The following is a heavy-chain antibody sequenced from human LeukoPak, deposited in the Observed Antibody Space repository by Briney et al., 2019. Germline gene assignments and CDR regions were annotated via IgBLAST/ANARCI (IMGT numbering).Heavy chain of an antibody. V-gene: IGHV3-23*01. CDR3: AKTRSRVVVPAAYY. D-gene: IGHD2-2*01. CDR1: GFPFSTYA. J-gene: IGHJ4*02. CDR2: IRGSGGNT. Sequence: GGSLRLSCAASGFPFSTYAMNWVRQAPRKGLEGVSIIRGSGGNTFYADSVKGRFTISRDNSKNTLYLQMNSLRAEDTAVYYCAKTRSRVVVPAAYYWGQGTLVTVSS.